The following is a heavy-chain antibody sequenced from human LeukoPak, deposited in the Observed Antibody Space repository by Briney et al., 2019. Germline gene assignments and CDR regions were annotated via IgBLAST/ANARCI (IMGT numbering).Heavy chain of an antibody. CDR1: GFTFSSYW. D-gene: IGHD6-19*01. V-gene: IGHV3-7*01. Sequence: GGSLRLSCAASGFTFSSYWMSWVRQAPGKGLEWVANIKQDGSEKYYVDSVKGRFTISRDNAKNSLYLQMNSLRAEDTAVYYCARDEVAGYYYYYYSMDVWGQGTTVTVSS. J-gene: IGHJ6*02. CDR3: ARDEVAGYYYYYYSMDV. CDR2: IKQDGSEK.